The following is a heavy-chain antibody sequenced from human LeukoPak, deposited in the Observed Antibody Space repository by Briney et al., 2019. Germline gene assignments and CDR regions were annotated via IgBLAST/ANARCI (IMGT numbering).Heavy chain of an antibody. J-gene: IGHJ4*02. V-gene: IGHV4-59*08. CDR1: GGSISSYY. D-gene: IGHD6-13*01. Sequence: PSETLSLTCTVSGGSISSYYWSWIRQPPGKGLESIGYIYYSGSTNYNPSLKSRVTISVDTSKNQFSLKLSSVTAADTAVYYCARSRIAAAAIDYWGQGTLVTVSS. CDR3: ARSRIAAAAIDY. CDR2: IYYSGST.